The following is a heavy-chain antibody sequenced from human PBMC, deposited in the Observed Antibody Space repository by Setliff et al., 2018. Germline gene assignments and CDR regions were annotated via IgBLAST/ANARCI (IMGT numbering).Heavy chain of an antibody. CDR2: IYYSGST. CDR3: AREAPGYAFDI. Sequence: SETLSLTCTVSGGSISSGDYYWSWIRQPPGKGLEWIGYIYYSGSTCYNPSLKSRVTISVDTSKNQFSLKLSSVTAADTAVYYCAREAPGYAFDIWGQGTMVTVSS. V-gene: IGHV4-30-4*08. D-gene: IGHD1-1*01. CDR1: GGSISSGDYY. J-gene: IGHJ3*02.